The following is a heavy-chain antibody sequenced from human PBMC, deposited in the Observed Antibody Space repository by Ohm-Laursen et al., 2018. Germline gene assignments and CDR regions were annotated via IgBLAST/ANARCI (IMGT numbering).Heavy chain of an antibody. CDR2: IFYSGTT. Sequence: SQTLSLTCIVSGGSVTSGPYYWSWIRQQPGKGLEWIGYIFYSGTTYYNPSLKSRVSISLDTSNDQFSLKLSSVTAADTAVYFCARSYYDETGYFDYWGQGILVTVSS. D-gene: IGHD3-22*01. CDR1: GGSVTSGPYY. CDR3: ARSYYDETGYFDY. V-gene: IGHV4-31*03. J-gene: IGHJ4*02.